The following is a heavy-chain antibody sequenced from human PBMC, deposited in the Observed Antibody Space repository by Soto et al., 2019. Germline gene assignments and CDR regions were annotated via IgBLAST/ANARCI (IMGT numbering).Heavy chain of an antibody. V-gene: IGHV4-30-2*01. Sequence: SGSLTLTCAVSGCSFSNAGFHWTWMRQGPGKGLEWVGHTYHTGTAYYSPSLKSRVTISVDTYKNQSSLKLTSATAADTAVYYCARDRRSYYSDGSGLDFWGQGTPVTVS. J-gene: IGHJ4*02. CDR3: ARDRRSYYSDGSGLDF. CDR2: TYHTGTA. CDR1: GCSFSNAGFH. D-gene: IGHD3-22*01.